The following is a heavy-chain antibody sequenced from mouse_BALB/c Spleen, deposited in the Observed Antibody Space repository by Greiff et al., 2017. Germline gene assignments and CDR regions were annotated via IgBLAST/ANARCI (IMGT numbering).Heavy chain of an antibody. J-gene: IGHJ4*01. CDR1: GFSLTSYG. V-gene: IGHV2-5-1*01. Sequence: VQLVESGPSLVQPSQSLSITCTVSGFSLTSYGVHWVRQSPGKGLEWLGVIWRGGSTDYNAAFMSRLSITKDNSKSQVFFKMNSLQADDTAIYYCAKSFGNGRGYAMDYWGQGTSVTVSS. CDR2: IWRGGST. CDR3: AKSFGNGRGYAMDY.